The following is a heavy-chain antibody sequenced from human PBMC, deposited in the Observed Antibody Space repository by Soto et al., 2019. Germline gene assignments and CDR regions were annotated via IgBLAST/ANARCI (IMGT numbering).Heavy chain of an antibody. CDR2: ISGSGGST. J-gene: IGHJ4*02. Sequence: GGSLRLSCAASGFTFSSYAMSWVRQAPGKGLEWVSAISGSGGSTYYADSVKGRFTISRDNSKNTLYLQMNSLRAEDTAVYYYAKDRAYSSSWFPPYPFYDYWGQGTLVTVSS. CDR1: GFTFSSYA. D-gene: IGHD6-13*01. CDR3: AKDRAYSSSWFPPYPFYDY. V-gene: IGHV3-23*01.